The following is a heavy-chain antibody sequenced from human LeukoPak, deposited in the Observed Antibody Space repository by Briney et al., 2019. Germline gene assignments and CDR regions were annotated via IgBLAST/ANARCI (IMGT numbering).Heavy chain of an antibody. Sequence: ASVKVSCKASGYNFITIATSWVRQAPGQGLEWMGWSSAYNGDRNFVQKFHARVKMTTDTSTNTAYMELTRLRYDDTAVYYCARVGSSSSDQYYYYYYYMDVWGKGTTVTVSS. CDR2: SSAYNGDR. J-gene: IGHJ6*03. CDR3: ARVGSSSSDQYYYYYYYMDV. CDR1: GYNFITIA. V-gene: IGHV1-18*01. D-gene: IGHD6-6*01.